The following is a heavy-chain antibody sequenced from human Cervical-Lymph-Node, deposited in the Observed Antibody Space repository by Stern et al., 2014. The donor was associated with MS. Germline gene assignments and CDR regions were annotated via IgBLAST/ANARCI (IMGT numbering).Heavy chain of an antibody. J-gene: IGHJ4*02. V-gene: IGHV4-31*03. Sequence: QLPLQESGQGPAQPSQTLSLTCTVSGGSISTGGYYWSWIRQHPGKGLEWIGYIYYSGSTYYNPSLKSRVTISADTSKNQFSLKMSSVTAADTAVYYCARLEPHVAFPMHWGQETLVTVSS. CDR1: GGSISTGGYY. CDR2: IYYSGST. CDR3: ARLEPHVAFPMH. D-gene: IGHD2-21*01.